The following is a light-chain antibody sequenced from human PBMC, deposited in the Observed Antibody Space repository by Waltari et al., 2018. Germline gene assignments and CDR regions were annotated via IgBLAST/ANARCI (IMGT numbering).Light chain of an antibody. Sequence: FMLTQPHSVSESPGKTVTISCTRNSGSIGRNYVHWYHQRPGGAPTIVIFEDDQRPSGVPVLFSGSIDSASNSASLTLSGLEIEDEGDYYCQSYDGGIWVFGGGTRLTVL. CDR1: SGSIGRNY. V-gene: IGLV6-57*04. CDR2: EDD. J-gene: IGLJ3*02. CDR3: QSYDGGIWV.